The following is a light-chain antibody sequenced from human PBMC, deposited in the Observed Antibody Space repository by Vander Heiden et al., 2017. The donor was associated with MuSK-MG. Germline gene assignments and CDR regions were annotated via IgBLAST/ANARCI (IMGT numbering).Light chain of an antibody. J-gene: IGLJ3*02. Sequence: QAVLTQPPSVSGAPGQRVTISCTGSSSNIGAGYDVHWYQQLPGNPHNLLIYGNSNRPSGVPDRFSGSKSGNSASLAITGLQAEDEADYYCHSYDSSLSVVFGGGTKLTVL. CDR2: GNS. CDR3: HSYDSSLSVV. CDR1: SSNIGAGYD. V-gene: IGLV1-40*01.